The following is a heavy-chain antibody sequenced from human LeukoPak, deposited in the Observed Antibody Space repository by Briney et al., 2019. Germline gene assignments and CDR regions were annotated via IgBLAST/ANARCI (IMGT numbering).Heavy chain of an antibody. CDR3: AREGIAAAGMQY. V-gene: IGHV4-39*07. J-gene: IGHJ1*01. D-gene: IGHD6-13*01. Sequence: SETLSLTCTVSGGSISSSSYYWGWIRQPPGRGLEWIGSIYYSGSTYYNPSLKSRVTISVDTSKNQFSLKLSSVTAADTAVYYCAREGIAAAGMQYWGQGTLVTVSS. CDR1: GGSISSSSYY. CDR2: IYYSGST.